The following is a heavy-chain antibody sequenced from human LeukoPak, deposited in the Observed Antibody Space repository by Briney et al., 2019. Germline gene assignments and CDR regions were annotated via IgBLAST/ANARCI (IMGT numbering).Heavy chain of an antibody. Sequence: PSETLSLTCTVSGYSISSGYYWGWIRQPPGQGLEWIGSIYHSGSTYYNPSLKSRVTISVDTSKNQFSLKLSSVTAADTAVYYCARLSQFGVLRFSYYMDVWGKGTTVTVSS. J-gene: IGHJ6*03. CDR1: GYSISSGYY. CDR2: IYHSGST. CDR3: ARLSQFGVLRFSYYMDV. V-gene: IGHV4-38-2*02. D-gene: IGHD3-3*01.